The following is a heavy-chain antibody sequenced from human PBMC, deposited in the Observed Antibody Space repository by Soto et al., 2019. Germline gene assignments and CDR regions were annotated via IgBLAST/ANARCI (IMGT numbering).Heavy chain of an antibody. CDR2: IYYSGST. CDR3: ARGNTVTTRYFDY. J-gene: IGHJ4*02. Sequence: QVQLQESGPGLVKPSQTLSLACTVSGGSISSGGYYWSWIRQHPGKGLEWIGYIYYSGSTYYNPSLKSRVTISVDTSKNQFSLKLSSVTAADTAVYYCARGNTVTTRYFDYWGQGTLVTVSS. D-gene: IGHD4-17*01. CDR1: GGSISSGGYY. V-gene: IGHV4-31*03.